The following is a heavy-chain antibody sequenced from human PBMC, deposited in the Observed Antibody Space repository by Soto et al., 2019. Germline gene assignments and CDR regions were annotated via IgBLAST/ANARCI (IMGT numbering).Heavy chain of an antibody. J-gene: IGHJ4*02. Sequence: PGGSLRLSCAASGFTFDDYAMHWVRQAPGRGLEWVSVITGGGDTAYYADSVKGRFTISRDNSKNTLYLQMNSLRAEDTALYYCAKRDRSNWSYFDYWGQGTLVTVSS. CDR1: GFTFDDYA. CDR3: AKRDRSNWSYFDY. D-gene: IGHD1-20*01. V-gene: IGHV3-23*01. CDR2: ITGGGDTA.